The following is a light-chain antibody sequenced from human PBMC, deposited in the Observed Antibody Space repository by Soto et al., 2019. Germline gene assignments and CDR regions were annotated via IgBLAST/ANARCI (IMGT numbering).Light chain of an antibody. J-gene: IGLJ1*01. CDR2: EVS. CDR3: SSYTSSSPCV. CDR1: SSDVGGYTY. Sequence: QSVLTQPASVSGSPRQSITISCTGASSDVGGYTYVSWCQQHPGKAPKLMIYEVSNRPSGVSNRFSGSKSGNMASLTISGLQAEDEADYYCSSYTSSSPCVFGTGTKVTVL. V-gene: IGLV2-14*01.